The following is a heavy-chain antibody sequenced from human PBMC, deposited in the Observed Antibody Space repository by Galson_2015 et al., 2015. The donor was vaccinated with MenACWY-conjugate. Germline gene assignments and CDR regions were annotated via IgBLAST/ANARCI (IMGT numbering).Heavy chain of an antibody. Sequence: QSGAEVKKPGESLTISCKGSGYSFTSYWIGWVRQMPGKGLEWMGIVYPGDSETRYSPSFPGQVTISADKSISTAYLQWSSLKASDTAKYYCARGGFTYGDAFDIWGQGTMVTVSS. D-gene: IGHD5-18*01. J-gene: IGHJ3*02. CDR3: ARGGFTYGDAFDI. V-gene: IGHV5-51*03. CDR1: GYSFTSYW. CDR2: VYPGDSET.